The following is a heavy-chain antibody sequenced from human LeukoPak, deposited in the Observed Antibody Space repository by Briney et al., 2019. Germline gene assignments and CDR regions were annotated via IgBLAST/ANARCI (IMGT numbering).Heavy chain of an antibody. D-gene: IGHD3-22*01. V-gene: IGHV3-23*01. CDR3: AKGSYYDSSGEADFDY. Sequence: GGSLRLSCAASGFTFSSYAMSWVRQAPGKGLEWVSGISGSGDNTYYADSVKGRFTISRDNSKNTLYVQVNSLGTEDTAAYYCAKGSYYDSSGEADFDYWGQGTLVTVSS. J-gene: IGHJ4*02. CDR1: GFTFSSYA. CDR2: ISGSGDNT.